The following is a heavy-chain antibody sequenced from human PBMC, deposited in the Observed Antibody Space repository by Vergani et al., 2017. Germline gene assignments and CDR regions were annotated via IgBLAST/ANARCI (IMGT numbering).Heavy chain of an antibody. CDR1: GFTFSSYD. CDR2: IGTAGDP. CDR3: ARVSVYYGMDV. Sequence: EVQLVESGGGLVQPGGSLRLSCAASGFTFSSYDMHWVRQATGKGLEWVTAIGTAGDPYYPGSVKGRFTISRENAKNSLYLQMNSLRAGDTAVYYCARVSVYYGMDVWGQGTTVTVSS. V-gene: IGHV3-13*05. J-gene: IGHJ6*02.